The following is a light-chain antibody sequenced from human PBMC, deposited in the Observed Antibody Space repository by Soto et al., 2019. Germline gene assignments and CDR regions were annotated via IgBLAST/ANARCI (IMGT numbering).Light chain of an antibody. CDR1: QSVSGY. CDR3: QQRIDWPKT. CDR2: DAS. V-gene: IGKV3-11*01. J-gene: IGKJ1*01. Sequence: EIVLTQNTATLSLSPGERATLSCRASQSVSGYLAWYQQKPGQAPRLLIYDASSRATGIPARFSGSGYGTDFTLSISSLEPEDFAVYYCQQRIDWPKTFGQGTKVAIK.